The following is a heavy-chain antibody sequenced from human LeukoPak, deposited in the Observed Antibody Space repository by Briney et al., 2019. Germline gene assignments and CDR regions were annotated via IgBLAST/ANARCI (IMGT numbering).Heavy chain of an antibody. Sequence: GGSLRLSCAASGFSVSSNYMSWVRQAPGKGLEWVSYISISSSYTKYADSVKGRFTISRDNAKKSLYLQMNSLRADDSAVYYCARDRAPSGFYLGDFYYWGQGALVTVSS. CDR3: ARDRAPSGFYLGDFYY. CDR1: GFSVSSNY. J-gene: IGHJ4*02. V-gene: IGHV3-11*05. CDR2: ISISSSYT. D-gene: IGHD3-22*01.